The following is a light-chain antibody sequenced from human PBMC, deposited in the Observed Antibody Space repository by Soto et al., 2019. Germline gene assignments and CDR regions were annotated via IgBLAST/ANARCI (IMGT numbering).Light chain of an antibody. CDR2: GAS. V-gene: IGKV3-20*01. J-gene: IGKJ1*01. Sequence: DIVLTQSPGTLSLSPGERATLSCRASQSVSSNHLAWYQQKPGQAPRLLIYGASSRATGIPDRFSGGGSGTEFTTTISRIETEDFAVYYCQKYNYSPWTYGQGTKV. CDR3: QKYNYSPWT. CDR1: QSVSSNH.